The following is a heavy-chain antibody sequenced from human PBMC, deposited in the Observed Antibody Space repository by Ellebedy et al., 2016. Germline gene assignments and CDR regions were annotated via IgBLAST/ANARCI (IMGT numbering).Heavy chain of an antibody. V-gene: IGHV3-21*06. Sequence: GESLKISCAASGFMFDTYSMNWVRQSPGKGLEWVSTIGRYGDPIYYADSVKGRFTMSRDNSKNLLYLQMDSLRVEDTAVYYCVRKIPGATSDYWGQGTLVTVSS. J-gene: IGHJ4*02. CDR2: IGRYGDPI. CDR3: VRKIPGATSDY. CDR1: GFMFDTYS.